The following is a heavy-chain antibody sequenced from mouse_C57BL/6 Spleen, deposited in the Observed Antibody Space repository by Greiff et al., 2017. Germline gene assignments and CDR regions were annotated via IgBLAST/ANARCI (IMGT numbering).Heavy chain of an antibody. V-gene: IGHV1-81*01. Sequence: QVQLQQSGAELARPGASVKLSCKASGYTFTSYGISWVKQRTGQGLEWIGEIYPRSGNTYYNEKFKGKATLTADKSSSTAYMGLRSLTSEDSAVYFCARSYYGSSYGYFDVWGTGTTVTVAS. CDR1: GYTFTSYG. CDR3: ARSYYGSSYGYFDV. CDR2: IYPRSGNT. J-gene: IGHJ1*03. D-gene: IGHD1-1*01.